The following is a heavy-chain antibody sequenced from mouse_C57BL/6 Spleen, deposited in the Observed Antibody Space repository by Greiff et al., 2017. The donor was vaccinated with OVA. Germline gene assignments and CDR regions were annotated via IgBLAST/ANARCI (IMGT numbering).Heavy chain of an antibody. V-gene: IGHV1-72*01. CDR3: ARECSTTGYWYFDV. CDR1: GYTFTSYW. Sequence: QVQLKQPGAELVKPGASVKLSCKASGYTFTSYWMHWVKQRPGRGLEWNGRIDPNSGGTKYNEKFKSKATLTVDKPSSTAYMQLSSLTSEDSAVYYCARECSTTGYWYFDVWGTGTTVTVSS. CDR2: IDPNSGGT. J-gene: IGHJ1*03. D-gene: IGHD1-1*01.